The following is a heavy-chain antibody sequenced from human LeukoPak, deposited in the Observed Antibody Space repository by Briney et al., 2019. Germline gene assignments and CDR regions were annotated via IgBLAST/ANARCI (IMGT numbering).Heavy chain of an antibody. CDR1: GVSFSGYY. CDR3: ARIRYGHTNGICYNY. J-gene: IGHJ4*02. Sequence: PSETLSLTCAVYGVSFSGYYWSWIRQPPGKGLEWIGEINHRGGTKYNPSLKSRVTISIDTPENQFSLKLSSVTAADTAVYYCARIRYGHTNGICYNYWGQGTLVTVSS. V-gene: IGHV4-34*01. D-gene: IGHD2-8*01. CDR2: INHRGGT.